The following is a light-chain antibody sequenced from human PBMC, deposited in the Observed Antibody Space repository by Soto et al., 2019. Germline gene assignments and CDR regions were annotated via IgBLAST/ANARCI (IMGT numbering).Light chain of an antibody. CDR3: QQHNNWPYT. CDR1: QSVSSN. V-gene: IGKV3-15*01. J-gene: IGKJ2*01. Sequence: EIVMTQSPATLSVSPGERATLSCRASQSVSSNFAWYQQKPGQAPRLLIYGASTRATGIPARFSGSGSGTEVTLTISSLQSEDFAVYYCQQHNNWPYTFGQGTKLEIK. CDR2: GAS.